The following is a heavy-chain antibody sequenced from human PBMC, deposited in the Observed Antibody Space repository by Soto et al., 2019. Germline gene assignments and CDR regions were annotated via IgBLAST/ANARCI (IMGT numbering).Heavy chain of an antibody. CDR1: GFTFSNFA. Sequence: GGSLRLSCAASGFTFSNFAMNWVRQAPGEGLEWVSVISGSGDSTFYADSVKGRFTISRDNSKNTLYLQLNSLRAEDTALYYCAKGYCSSTSCSFDYWGQGTLVTASS. V-gene: IGHV3-23*01. J-gene: IGHJ4*02. D-gene: IGHD2-2*01. CDR3: AKGYCSSTSCSFDY. CDR2: ISGSGDST.